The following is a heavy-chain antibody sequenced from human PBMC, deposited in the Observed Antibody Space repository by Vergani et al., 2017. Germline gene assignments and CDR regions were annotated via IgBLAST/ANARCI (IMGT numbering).Heavy chain of an antibody. V-gene: IGHV4-38-2*01. CDR2: IYHSGST. CDR1: GYSIRSGYY. J-gene: IGHJ4*02. D-gene: IGHD3-10*01. Sequence: QVQLQESGPGLVKPSETLSLTCAVSGYSIRSGYYWGWIRQPPGKGLEWIGSIYHSGSTYYNPSLKSRVTISVDTSKNQFSLKLSSVTAADTAVYYCARVGVRGVPFDYWGQGTLVTVSS. CDR3: ARVGVRGVPFDY.